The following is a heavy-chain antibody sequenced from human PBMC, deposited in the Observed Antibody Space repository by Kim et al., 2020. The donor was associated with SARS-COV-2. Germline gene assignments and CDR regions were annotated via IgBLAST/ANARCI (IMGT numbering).Heavy chain of an antibody. CDR1: GGSFSGYY. J-gene: IGHJ4*02. CDR2: INHSGST. CDR3: AREGSLFTMVRGFDY. Sequence: SETLSLTCAVYGGSFSGYYWSWIRQPPGKGLEWIGEINHSGSTNYNPSLKSRVTISVDTSKNQFSLKLSSVTAADTAVYYCAREGSLFTMVRGFDYWGQGTLVTVSS. D-gene: IGHD3-10*01. V-gene: IGHV4-34*01.